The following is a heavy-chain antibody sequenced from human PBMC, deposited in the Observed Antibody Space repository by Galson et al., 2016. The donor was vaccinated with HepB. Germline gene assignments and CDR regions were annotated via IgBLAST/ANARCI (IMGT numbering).Heavy chain of an antibody. J-gene: IGHJ4*02. Sequence: CAISGDSVSSSTVGWNWIRQSPSRGLEWLGRTYYRSKSYSDYAVSVKGRIIIKPDASKNQFSLQLNSVTPEDTAVYYCARDRRAAAATYFDYWGQGTLVIVSA. CDR2: TYYRSKSYS. CDR3: ARDRRAAAATYFDY. V-gene: IGHV6-1*01. D-gene: IGHD6-13*01. CDR1: GDSVSSSTVG.